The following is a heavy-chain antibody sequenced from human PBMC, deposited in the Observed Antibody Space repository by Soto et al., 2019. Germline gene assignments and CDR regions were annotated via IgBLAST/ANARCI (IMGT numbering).Heavy chain of an antibody. V-gene: IGHV3-66*01. CDR1: GFXVSSNY. CDR3: ARSRTGTTYGGMDV. Sequence: EVPLVESGGDLVQPGGSLRLSCAXSGFXVSSNYMTWVRQAPGKGLEWVSVIHSGGDTHYADSVRGRFTISRDNSKNTLYLQMNSLRAEDTAVYYCARSRTGTTYGGMDVWGQGTTVTVSS. J-gene: IGHJ6*02. D-gene: IGHD1-7*01. CDR2: IHSGGDT.